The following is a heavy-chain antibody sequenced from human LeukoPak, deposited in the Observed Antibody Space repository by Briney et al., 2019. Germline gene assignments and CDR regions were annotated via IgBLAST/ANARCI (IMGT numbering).Heavy chain of an antibody. Sequence: GGPLRLSCAASGFTFSSYAMTWVRQAPGKGLEWVSAISSSGGSTYNADSVKGRFTISRDNSRNTLYLQMNSLRAEDTAVYYCTKDLNVNDFWSGYRDWGQGTLVTVSS. D-gene: IGHD3-3*01. CDR1: GFTFSSYA. CDR3: TKDLNVNDFWSGYRD. V-gene: IGHV3-23*01. CDR2: ISSSGGST. J-gene: IGHJ4*02.